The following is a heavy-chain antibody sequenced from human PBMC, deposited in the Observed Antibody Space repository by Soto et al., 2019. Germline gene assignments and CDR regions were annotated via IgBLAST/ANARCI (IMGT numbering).Heavy chain of an antibody. CDR3: ARSGYSSGWYKTNYGMDV. Sequence: SETLSLTCTDSGGSISSSSYYWGWIRQPPGKGLEWIGSIYYSGSTYYNPSLKSRVTISVDTSKNQFSLKLSSVTAADTAVYYCARSGYSSGWYKTNYGMDVWGQGITVP. D-gene: IGHD6-19*01. V-gene: IGHV4-39*01. CDR1: GGSISSSSYY. J-gene: IGHJ6*02. CDR2: IYYSGST.